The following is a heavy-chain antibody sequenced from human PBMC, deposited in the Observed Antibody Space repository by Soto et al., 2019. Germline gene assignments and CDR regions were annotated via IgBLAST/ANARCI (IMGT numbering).Heavy chain of an antibody. CDR3: AKGGLYGDYTDS. D-gene: IGHD3-16*01. Sequence: PGGSLRLSCAASGFTFISYGMHWVRQAPGKGLEWVAVISYDGSNQYYGDSVKGRFTISRDNSKNAVYLQMSSLRAEDTAVYYCAKGGLYGDYTDSWGQGTLVTVS. V-gene: IGHV3-30*18. J-gene: IGHJ4*02. CDR2: ISYDGSNQ. CDR1: GFTFISYG.